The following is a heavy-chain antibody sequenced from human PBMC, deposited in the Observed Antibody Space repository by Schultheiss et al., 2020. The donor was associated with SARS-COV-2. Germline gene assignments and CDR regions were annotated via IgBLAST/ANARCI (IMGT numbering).Heavy chain of an antibody. J-gene: IGHJ3*02. CDR3: ARDQGYCSSTSCYSGAFDI. CDR1: GFTFSSYS. CDR2: ISSSSSTI. Sequence: GGSLRLSCAAPGFTFSSYSMNWVRQAPGKGLEWVSYISSSSSTIYYADSVKGRFTISRDNAKNSLYLQMNSLRAEDTAVYYCARDQGYCSSTSCYSGAFDIWGQGTMVTVSS. D-gene: IGHD2-2*02. V-gene: IGHV3-48*04.